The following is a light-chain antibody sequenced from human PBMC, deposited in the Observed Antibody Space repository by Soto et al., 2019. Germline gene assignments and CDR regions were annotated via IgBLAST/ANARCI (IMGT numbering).Light chain of an antibody. V-gene: IGKV1-9*01. Sequence: DIQLTQSPSFLSASVGDRVTITCRASQDISNYLAWYLQKPGEAPKFLIYATSTLQSGVPSRFSGSGSGTEFNLTISSLQPEDVASYYCQQVNSYPLTFGGGTKVEIK. CDR2: ATS. J-gene: IGKJ4*01. CDR1: QDISNY. CDR3: QQVNSYPLT.